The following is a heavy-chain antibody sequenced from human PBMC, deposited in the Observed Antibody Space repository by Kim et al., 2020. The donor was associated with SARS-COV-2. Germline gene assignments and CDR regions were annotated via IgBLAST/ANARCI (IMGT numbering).Heavy chain of an antibody. CDR2: T. V-gene: IGHV3-53*04. Sequence: TYYADSVKGRFTIPRHHSKSTLCLQMNSLRVEDTAVYYCARSTVTNFAFDVWGQGTMVTVSA. D-gene: IGHD4-17*01. CDR3: ARSTVTNFAFDV. J-gene: IGHJ3*01.